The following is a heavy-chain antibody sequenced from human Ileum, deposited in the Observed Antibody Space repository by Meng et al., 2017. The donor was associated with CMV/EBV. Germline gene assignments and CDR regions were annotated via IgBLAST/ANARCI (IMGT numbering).Heavy chain of an antibody. D-gene: IGHD5-18*01. CDR2: ISHDGSKT. CDR3: DPVDTATP. Sequence: RLSCAASGRNFNRYGMHWVRQAPGKGLEWVATISHDGSKTYYRESVRGRFAIHRDNSKNTLYLQMNSLRAEDTAVYYCDPVDTATPWGQGTLVTVSS. J-gene: IGHJ5*02. V-gene: IGHV3-30*10. CDR1: GRNFNRYG.